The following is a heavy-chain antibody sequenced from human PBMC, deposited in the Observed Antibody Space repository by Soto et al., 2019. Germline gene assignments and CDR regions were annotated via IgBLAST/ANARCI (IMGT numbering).Heavy chain of an antibody. Sequence: TLSLTCAFSGFSLSTSGVGVGWIRQPPGKALEWLAVIYWDDSKHYSPSLRSGLTITKDTSKNQVVLTMTNMDPMDTGTYYCAHKGPEDWPLDYWGQGTLVTVSS. D-gene: IGHD3-9*01. CDR3: AHKGPEDWPLDY. CDR2: IYWDDSK. V-gene: IGHV2-5*02. J-gene: IGHJ4*02. CDR1: GFSLSTSGVG.